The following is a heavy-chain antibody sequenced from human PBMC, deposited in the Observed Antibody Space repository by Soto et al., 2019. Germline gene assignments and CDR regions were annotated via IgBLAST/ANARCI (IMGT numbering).Heavy chain of an antibody. CDR3: GMRARPDFYYMDV. J-gene: IGHJ6*03. D-gene: IGHD6-6*01. CDR2: ISSNGVGT. CDR1: GFTLSGYA. Sequence: EVQLAESGGGLAQPGGSLRLSCAASGFTLSGYAMDWVRQAPGKGLEYVSGISSNGVGTYYANSVQGRFTISRDNSKNTVYLQMGSLRPEDMAVYYCGMRARPDFYYMDVWGKGTTVTVSS. V-gene: IGHV3-64*01.